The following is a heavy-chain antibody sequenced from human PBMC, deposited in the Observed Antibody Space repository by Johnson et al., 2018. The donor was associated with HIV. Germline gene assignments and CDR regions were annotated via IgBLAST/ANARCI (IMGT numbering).Heavy chain of an antibody. D-gene: IGHD1-7*01. CDR1: GFSFSRYV. Sequence: QVQLVESGGGVVQPGRSLRLSCAASGFSFSRYVMHWVRQAPGKGLEWVAVISDDGSNKYYGDSVKGRFTISRDNAKNSLYLQMNSLRAEDTAVYYCARDIIMECCSPFSYNWNSEDAFDIWGQGTMVTVSS. J-gene: IGHJ3*02. V-gene: IGHV3-30-3*01. CDR2: ISDDGSNK. CDR3: ARDIIMECCSPFSYNWNSEDAFDI.